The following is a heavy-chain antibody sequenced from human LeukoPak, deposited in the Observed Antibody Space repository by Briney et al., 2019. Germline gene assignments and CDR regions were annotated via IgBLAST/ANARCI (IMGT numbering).Heavy chain of an antibody. J-gene: IGHJ4*02. CDR2: IYHSGST. V-gene: IGHV4-38-2*01. D-gene: IGHD4-23*01. Sequence: KPSETLSLTCAVSGYSISSGYYWGWIRQPPGKGLEWIGSIYHSGSTYYNPSLKSRVTISVDTSKNQFSLKLSSVTAADTAVYYCARSILRWGYYIDYWGQGTLVTVSS. CDR1: GYSISSGYY. CDR3: ARSILRWGYYIDY.